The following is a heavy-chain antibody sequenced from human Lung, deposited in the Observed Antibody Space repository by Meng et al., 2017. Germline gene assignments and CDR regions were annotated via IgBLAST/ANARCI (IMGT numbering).Heavy chain of an antibody. V-gene: IGHV1-18*01. CDR2: IDPGNGNR. Sequence: QVHLVQSGLEVKKPWASVKVSCKASGYTFATYGISWLRQAPGKGLEWMGWIDPGNGNRDFAEKFQDRLTMSNDTSSSTVYMELTRLTSDDTAVYYCARDRQWLFDYWGQGALVTVSS. CDR1: GYTFATYG. D-gene: IGHD6-19*01. J-gene: IGHJ4*02. CDR3: ARDRQWLFDY.